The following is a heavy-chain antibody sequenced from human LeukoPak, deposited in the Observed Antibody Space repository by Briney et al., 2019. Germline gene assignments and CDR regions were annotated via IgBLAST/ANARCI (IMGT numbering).Heavy chain of an antibody. V-gene: IGHV1-46*01. J-gene: IGHJ5*02. D-gene: IGHD2-15*01. CDR3: ARGHFTGYCSGGSCYGSSWFDP. CDR2: INPSGGST. CDR1: GYTFTSYY. Sequence: GASVKVSCKASGYTFTSYYMHWVRQAPGQGLEWMGIINPSGGSTSYAQKFQGRVTMTRDTSTSTVYMELSSLRSEDTAVYYCARGHFTGYCSGGSCYGSSWFDPWGQGTLVTVSS.